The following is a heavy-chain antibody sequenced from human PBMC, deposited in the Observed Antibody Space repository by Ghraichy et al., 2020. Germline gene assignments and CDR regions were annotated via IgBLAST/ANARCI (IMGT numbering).Heavy chain of an antibody. D-gene: IGHD6-19*01. CDR1: RAHVSNPV. J-gene: IGHJ3*02. CDR2: ISAYNGNT. Sequence: ASVKVSCKICRAHVSNPVTRLHLVSRLLLVEKMGWISAYNGNTNYAQKLQGRVTMTTDTSTSTAYMELRSLRSDDTAVYYCARGIGSSGHTDAFDIWGQGTMVTVSS. CDR3: ARGIGSSGHTDAFDI. V-gene: IGHV1-18*01.